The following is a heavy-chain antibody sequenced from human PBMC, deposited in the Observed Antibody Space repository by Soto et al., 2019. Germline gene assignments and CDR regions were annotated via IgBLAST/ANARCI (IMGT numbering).Heavy chain of an antibody. CDR2: VNPILSMS. CDR3: ATSYGSGYRAFDY. V-gene: IGHV1-69*02. J-gene: IGHJ4*02. CDR1: GDTFSFYT. Sequence: QVQLVQSGAELKKPGSSVKVSCKASGDTFSFYTINWVRQAPGLGLEWMGRVNPILSMSNYAQKFQGRVTXTXDEXTSTAYMERRSLSSEDTAFYYCATSYGSGYRAFDYWGQGALVTVSS. D-gene: IGHD3-10*01.